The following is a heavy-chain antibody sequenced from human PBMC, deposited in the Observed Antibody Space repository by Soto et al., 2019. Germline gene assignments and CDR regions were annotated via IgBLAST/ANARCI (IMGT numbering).Heavy chain of an antibody. J-gene: IGHJ4*02. CDR1: GFTFSSYG. D-gene: IGHD3-3*01. Sequence: QVQLVESGGGVVQPGRSLRLSCAASGFTFSSYGMHWVRQAPGKGLEWVAVIWYDGSNKYYADSVKGRFTISRDNSKNTLYLQMNSLRAEDTAVYYCARDGYYDFWGSQPDRVYYFDYWGQGTLVTVSS. V-gene: IGHV3-33*01. CDR2: IWYDGSNK. CDR3: ARDGYYDFWGSQPDRVYYFDY.